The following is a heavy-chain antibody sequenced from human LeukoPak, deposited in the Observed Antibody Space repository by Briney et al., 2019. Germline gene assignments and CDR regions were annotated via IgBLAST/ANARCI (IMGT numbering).Heavy chain of an antibody. D-gene: IGHD1-26*01. CDR1: GFTFSSYS. Sequence: GGSLRLSCAASGFTFSSYSMNWVRQAPGKGLEWVAFIRYDGSNKYYADSVKGRFTISRDNSKNTLYLQMNSLRAEDTAVYYCAKEGLSSGSYYGVDYWGQGTLVTVSS. J-gene: IGHJ4*02. CDR3: AKEGLSSGSYYGVDY. CDR2: IRYDGSNK. V-gene: IGHV3-30*02.